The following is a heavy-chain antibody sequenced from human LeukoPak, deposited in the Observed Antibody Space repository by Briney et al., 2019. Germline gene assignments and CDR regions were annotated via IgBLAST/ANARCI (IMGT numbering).Heavy chain of an antibody. CDR2: IYAGGST. CDR1: GFTVSSNN. J-gene: IGHJ4*02. CDR3: ARDLLGSGSYYS. Sequence: GGALRLSCAASGFTVSSNNMNWVRPAPGKGLEWVSVIYAGGSTYYADSVKGRFTISRDNSKNMLYLQMNSLRAEDTAVYCCARDLLGSGSYYSWGQGTLVTVSS. D-gene: IGHD3-10*01. V-gene: IGHV3-66*02.